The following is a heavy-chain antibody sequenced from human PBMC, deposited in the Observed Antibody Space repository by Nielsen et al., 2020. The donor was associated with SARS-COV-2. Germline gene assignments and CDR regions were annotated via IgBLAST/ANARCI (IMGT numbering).Heavy chain of an antibody. Sequence: SETLSLTCAVYGGSFSGYYWSWIRQLPGKGLEWIGEINHSGSTNYNPSLKSRVTISVDTSKNQFSLKLSSVTAADTAVYYCARSGEVGYYFDYWGQGTLVTVSS. CDR3: ARSGEVGYYFDY. CDR1: GGSFSGYY. V-gene: IGHV4-34*01. D-gene: IGHD1-26*01. J-gene: IGHJ4*02. CDR2: INHSGST.